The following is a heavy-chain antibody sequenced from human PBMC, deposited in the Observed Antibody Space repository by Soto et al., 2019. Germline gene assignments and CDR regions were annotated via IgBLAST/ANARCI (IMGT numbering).Heavy chain of an antibody. V-gene: IGHV4-4*07. J-gene: IGHJ6*02. CDR2: IYTSGST. D-gene: IGHD4-17*01. CDR1: GGSISSYY. Sequence: SETLSLTCTFSGGSISSYYWSWIRQPAGKGLEWIGRIYTSGSTNYNPSLKSRVTMSVDTSKNQFSLKLSSVTAADTAVYYCASVTTPYYYYGMDVWGQGTTVTVSS. CDR3: ASVTTPYYYYGMDV.